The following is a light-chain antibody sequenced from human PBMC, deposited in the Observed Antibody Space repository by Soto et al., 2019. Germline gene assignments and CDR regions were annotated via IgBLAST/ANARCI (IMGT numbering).Light chain of an antibody. CDR2: GAY. Sequence: EIVLTQSPGTLSLSAGERATLSCRASQSVSSSFLAWYQQRPGQAPRLLIYGAYTRATGIPDRFGGSGSGTDFTLTISRLEPEDVAVYYCQHYADSSITFGQGTRLDVK. CDR1: QSVSSSF. J-gene: IGKJ5*01. CDR3: QHYADSSIT. V-gene: IGKV3-20*01.